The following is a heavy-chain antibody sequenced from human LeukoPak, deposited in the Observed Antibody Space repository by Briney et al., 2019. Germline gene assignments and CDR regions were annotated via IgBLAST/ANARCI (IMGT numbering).Heavy chain of an antibody. J-gene: IGHJ3*02. D-gene: IGHD1-26*01. CDR2: IYYSGST. Sequence: SETLSLTCTVSGGSISNYHWSWIRQPPGKGLEWIGYIYYSGSTNYSPSLKSRVTISVDTSKNQFSLKLSSVTAADTAVYYCARLADSGSFAFDIWGQGTMVTVSS. V-gene: IGHV4-59*08. CDR1: GGSISNYH. CDR3: ARLADSGSFAFDI.